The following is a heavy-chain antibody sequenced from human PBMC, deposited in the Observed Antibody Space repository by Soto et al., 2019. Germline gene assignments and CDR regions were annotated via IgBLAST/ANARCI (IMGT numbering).Heavy chain of an antibody. V-gene: IGHV4-34*01. CDR1: GGSFSGYY. D-gene: IGHD6-13*01. CDR2: INHSGST. Sequence: PSETLSLTCAVYGGSFSGYYWSWIRQPPGKGLEWIGEINHSGSTNYNPSLKSRVTISVDTSKNQFSLKLSSVTAADTAVYYCARDRLGAAAGMDYYYGMDVWGQGTTLTVSS. CDR3: ARDRLGAAAGMDYYYGMDV. J-gene: IGHJ6*02.